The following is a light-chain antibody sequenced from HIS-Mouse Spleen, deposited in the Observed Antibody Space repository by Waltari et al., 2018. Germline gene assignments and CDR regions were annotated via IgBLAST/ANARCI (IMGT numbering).Light chain of an antibody. Sequence: SVSVSPGQTARITCSGDALPKQYAYWYQQKPGQAPVLVIYKDSERPSGIPERFSGSSSGTTVTLTISGVQAEDEADYYCQSADSSGTWVFGGGTKLTVL. CDR2: KDS. CDR3: QSADSSGTWV. J-gene: IGLJ3*02. V-gene: IGLV3-25*03. CDR1: ALPKQY.